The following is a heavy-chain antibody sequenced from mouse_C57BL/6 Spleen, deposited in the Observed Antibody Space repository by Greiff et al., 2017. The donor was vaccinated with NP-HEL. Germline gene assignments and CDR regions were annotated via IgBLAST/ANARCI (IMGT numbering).Heavy chain of an antibody. Sequence: EVQLQQSGPELVKPGASVKIPCKASGYTFTDYNMDWVKQSHGKSLEWIGDINPNNGGTIYNQKFKGKATLTVDKSSSTSYMERRSLTSEDTAVYYCARRDYYGSSYNFDYWGQGTTLTVSS. CDR1: GYTFTDYN. J-gene: IGHJ2*01. V-gene: IGHV1-18*01. CDR3: ARRDYYGSSYNFDY. CDR2: INPNNGGT. D-gene: IGHD1-1*01.